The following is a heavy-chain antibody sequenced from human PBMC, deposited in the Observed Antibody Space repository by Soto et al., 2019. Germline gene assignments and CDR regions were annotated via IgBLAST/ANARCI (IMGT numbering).Heavy chain of an antibody. J-gene: IGHJ4*02. CDR1: GFTFSSYG. D-gene: IGHD1-26*01. V-gene: IGHV3-33*01. CDR2: IWYDGSNK. CDR3: ARDPSGSYPLGYFDY. Sequence: QVQLVESGGGVVQPGRSLRLSCAASGFTFSSYGMHWVRQAPGKGLEWVAVIWYDGSNKYYADSVKGRFTISRDNSKNTLYLQMNSLRAEDTAVYYCARDPSGSYPLGYFDYWGQGTLVTVSS.